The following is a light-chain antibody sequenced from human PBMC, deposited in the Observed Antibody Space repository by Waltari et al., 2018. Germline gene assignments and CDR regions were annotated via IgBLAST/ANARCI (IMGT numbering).Light chain of an antibody. V-gene: IGLV3-10*01. Sequence: SYELTQPPSVSVSPGPPARITCSGHELPRKYAYWFQQKSGQAPRLVIYEDTKRPSGIPERFSGSSSGTVATLTISGAQVDDEADYYCYSSDSTGLRVFGGGTTVVVL. CDR3: YSSDSTGLRV. CDR1: ELPRKY. CDR2: EDT. J-gene: IGLJ1*01.